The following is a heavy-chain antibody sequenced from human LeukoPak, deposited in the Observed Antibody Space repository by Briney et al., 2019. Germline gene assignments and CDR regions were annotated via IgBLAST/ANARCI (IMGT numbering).Heavy chain of an antibody. V-gene: IGHV4-59*01. CDR3: ARDHPVADWAADI. J-gene: IGHJ3*02. CDR2: IYYSGST. Sequence: SETLSLTCTVSGGSISSYYGSWIRQPPGKGLEWIGYIYYSGSTGYNPSLKSRVTISADPSKNHSSLNLTSVTAADTAVYFCARDHPVADWAADIWGRGTMVTVSS. D-gene: IGHD3-9*01. CDR1: GGSISSYY.